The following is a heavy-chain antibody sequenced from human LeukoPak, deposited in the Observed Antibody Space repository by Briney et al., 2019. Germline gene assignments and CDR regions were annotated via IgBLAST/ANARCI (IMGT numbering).Heavy chain of an antibody. CDR1: GFTFSTDR. D-gene: IGHD1-1*01. CDR3: ARESAERFVY. Sequence: GXCLRLSCAASGFTFSTDRMNWVRQAPGKGVEWVSSMCGRSRAIYYADSVKGRFTISREKAKNSLFPEMNSLGGEDRAVYYCARESAERFVYWGPGTLVTASS. V-gene: IGHV3-21*01. J-gene: IGHJ4*02. CDR2: MCGRSRAI.